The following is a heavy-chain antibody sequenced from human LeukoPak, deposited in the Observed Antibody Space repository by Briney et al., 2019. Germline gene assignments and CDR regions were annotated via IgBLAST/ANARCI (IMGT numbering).Heavy chain of an antibody. J-gene: IGHJ4*02. V-gene: IGHV3-30*18. CDR3: AKGPVGYPDY. CDR2: ISYDGSNK. D-gene: IGHD5-12*01. Sequence: GGSLRLSCAASGFTFTNYGMSWVRQAPGKGLEWGAVISYDGSNKYHADSVKGRFTISRDNSKNTVYLQMNSLRPEDTAVYYCAKGPVGYPDYWGQGTLVTVSS. CDR1: GFTFTNYG.